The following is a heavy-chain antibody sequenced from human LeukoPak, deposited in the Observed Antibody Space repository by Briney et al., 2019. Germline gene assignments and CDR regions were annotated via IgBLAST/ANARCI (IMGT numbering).Heavy chain of an antibody. V-gene: IGHV4-39*01. CDR3: ARRIYGGYVDY. CDR2: IYYSGST. CDR1: GGSISSYY. D-gene: IGHD4-23*01. Sequence: PSETLSLTCTVSGGSISSYYWSWIRQPPGKGLEWIGSIYYSGSTYYNPSLKSRVTISVDTSKNQFSLKLSSVTAADTAVYYCARRIYGGYVDYWGQGTLVTVSS. J-gene: IGHJ4*02.